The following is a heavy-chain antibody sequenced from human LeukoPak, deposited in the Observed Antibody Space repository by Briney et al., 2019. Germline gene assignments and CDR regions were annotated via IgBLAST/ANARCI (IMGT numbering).Heavy chain of an antibody. CDR3: ARAPVRYCSGGSCYSDAFDI. CDR2: INPNSGGT. Sequence: ASVKVSCKASGYTFTSYYMHWVRQAPGQGLEWMGWINPNSGGTNYAQKFQGRVTMTRDTSISTAYMELSRLRSDDTAVYYCARAPVRYCSGGSCYSDAFDIWGQGTMVTVSS. D-gene: IGHD2-15*01. V-gene: IGHV1-2*02. J-gene: IGHJ3*02. CDR1: GYTFTSYY.